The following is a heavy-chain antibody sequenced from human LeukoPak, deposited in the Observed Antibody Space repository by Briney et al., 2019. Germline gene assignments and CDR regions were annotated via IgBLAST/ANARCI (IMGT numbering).Heavy chain of an antibody. J-gene: IGHJ2*01. CDR2: TYYNGRT. D-gene: IGHD1-26*01. V-gene: IGHV4-59*02. Sequence: SETLSLACSVSGGSVDINYWSWIRQPPGKGLEWIGYTYYNGRTDYNPSLRSRATVPVDASNNQFSLRLSSVTTADTAVYFCARTSGSSTVWYFDLWGRGTLVTVSS. CDR1: GGSVDINY. CDR3: ARTSGSSTVWYFDL.